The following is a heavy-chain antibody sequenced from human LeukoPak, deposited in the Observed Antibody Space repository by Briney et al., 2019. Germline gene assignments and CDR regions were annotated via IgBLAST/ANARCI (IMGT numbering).Heavy chain of an antibody. CDR1: GFTFSSFA. J-gene: IGHJ4*02. CDR3: AKDGYYDSSGYSHLDYFDY. CDR2: ISGSGDNT. V-gene: IGHV3-23*01. D-gene: IGHD3-22*01. Sequence: GGSLRLSCAPSGFTFSSFAMSWVRQAPGKGLEWVSAISGSGDNTYYADSVKGRFTISRDNSKNTLHLQMSSLRAEDTAVYYCAKDGYYDSSGYSHLDYFDYWGQGTLVTVSS.